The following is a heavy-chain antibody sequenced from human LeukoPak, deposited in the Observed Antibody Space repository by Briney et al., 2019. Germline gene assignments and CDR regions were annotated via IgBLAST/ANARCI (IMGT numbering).Heavy chain of an antibody. CDR1: GFPVSSTY. CDR3: AKVHCTNGICWLD. CDR2: IYSAGSK. V-gene: IGHV3-53*01. Sequence: QPGGSLILSCAASGFPVSSTYMSRVRQAPGKGLEWVSIIYSAGSKYYEDSVKGRFTISRDNSKHTLYLQMNSLRAEDTAVYYFAKVHCTNGICWLDWGQGTLVTVSS. J-gene: IGHJ4*02. D-gene: IGHD2-8*01.